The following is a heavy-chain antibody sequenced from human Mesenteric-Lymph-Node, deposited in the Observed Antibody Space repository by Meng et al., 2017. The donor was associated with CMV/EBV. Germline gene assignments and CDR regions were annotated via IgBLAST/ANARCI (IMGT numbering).Heavy chain of an antibody. CDR3: ARAHSSGPDRGWFDP. CDR2: ISAYNGNT. CDR1: GYTVTGYG. V-gene: IGHV1-18*04. J-gene: IGHJ5*02. D-gene: IGHD6-19*01. Sequence: AGYTVTGYGSSWVRKAPGQGLEWMGGISAYNGNTNYAQKHQGRVTMTTDTSTSTAYMELRSLRSDDTAVYYCARAHSSGPDRGWFDPWGQGTLVTVSS.